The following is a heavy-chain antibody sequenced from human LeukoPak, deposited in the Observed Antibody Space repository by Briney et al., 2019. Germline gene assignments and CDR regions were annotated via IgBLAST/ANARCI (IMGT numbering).Heavy chain of an antibody. V-gene: IGHV1-69*05. CDR1: GGTFSSYA. Sequence: SVKVSCKASGGTFSSYAISWVRQAPGQGLEWMGGIIPIFGTANYAQKFQGRVTITTDESTSTAYMELGSLRSEDTAVYYCARDRWEYYYDSSGYLGWYWGQGTLVTVSS. J-gene: IGHJ4*02. CDR2: IIPIFGTA. D-gene: IGHD3-22*01. CDR3: ARDRWEYYYDSSGYLGWY.